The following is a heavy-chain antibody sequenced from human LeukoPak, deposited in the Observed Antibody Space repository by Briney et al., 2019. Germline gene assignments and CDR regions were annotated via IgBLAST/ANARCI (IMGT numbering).Heavy chain of an antibody. CDR2: IYYSGST. J-gene: IGHJ4*02. CDR1: GGSISSSSYY. V-gene: IGHV4-39*01. Sequence: SETLSLTCTVFGGSISSSSYYWGWIRQPPGKGLEWIGSIYYSGSTYYNPSLKSRVTISVGTSKNQFSLKLSSVTAADTAVYYCATIFGVVTLYYFDYWGQGTLVTVSS. D-gene: IGHD3-3*01. CDR3: ATIFGVVTLYYFDY.